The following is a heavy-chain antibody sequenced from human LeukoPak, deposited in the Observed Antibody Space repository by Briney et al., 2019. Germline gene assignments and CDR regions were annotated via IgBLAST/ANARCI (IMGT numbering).Heavy chain of an antibody. J-gene: IGHJ5*02. CDR1: GGTLNTHI. CDR3: ARVNLRGSQYNWFDP. V-gene: IGHV1-69*08. D-gene: IGHD1-26*01. CDR2: ITPIIDTT. Sequence: SVKVSCKASGGTLNTHIFTWVRQAPGQGLEWMGRITPIIDTTKYAQKFQGRMTITADKSTSTIYKELSSLRSDDTAVYYCARVNLRGSQYNWFDPRGQGTLVTVSS.